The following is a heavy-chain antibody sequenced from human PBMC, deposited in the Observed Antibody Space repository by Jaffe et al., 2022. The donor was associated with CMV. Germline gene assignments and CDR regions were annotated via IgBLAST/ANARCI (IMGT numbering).Heavy chain of an antibody. V-gene: IGHV3-53*02. CDR2: IYSGGST. CDR1: GFTVSSNY. J-gene: IGHJ4*02. CDR3: ARETQWGRYCSGGSCSGVGGYFDY. Sequence: EVQLVETGGGLIQPGGSLRLSCAASGFTVSSNYMSWVRQAPGKGLEWVSVIYSGGSTYYADSVKGRFTISRDNSKNTLYLQMNSLRAEDTAVYYCARETQWGRYCSGGSCSGVGGYFDYWGQGTLVTVSS. D-gene: IGHD2-15*01.